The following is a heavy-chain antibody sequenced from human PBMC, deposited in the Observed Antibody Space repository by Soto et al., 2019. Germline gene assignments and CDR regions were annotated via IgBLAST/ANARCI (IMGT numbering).Heavy chain of an antibody. D-gene: IGHD3-3*01. Sequence: PSETLSLTCTVSGGSISSSSYYWGWIRQPPGKGLEWIGSIYYSGSTYYNPSLKSRVTISVDTSKNQFSLKLSSGTAADTAVYYCARQKFLEWLNWFDPWGQGTLVTVSS. CDR1: GGSISSSSYY. V-gene: IGHV4-39*01. CDR2: IYYSGST. CDR3: ARQKFLEWLNWFDP. J-gene: IGHJ5*02.